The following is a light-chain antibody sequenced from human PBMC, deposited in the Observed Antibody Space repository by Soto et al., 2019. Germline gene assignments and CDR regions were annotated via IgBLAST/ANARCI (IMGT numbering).Light chain of an antibody. CDR3: SSYAGSNNWV. CDR1: SNDVGGYNY. Sequence: QSALTQPPSASGSPGQSVTISCTGTSNDVGGYNYVSWYQQHPGKAPKVMIYEVSKRPSGVPDRFSGSKFGNTASLTVSGAQAGDEAYYYCSSYAGSNNWVFGGGTKLTVL. V-gene: IGLV2-8*01. CDR2: EVS. J-gene: IGLJ3*02.